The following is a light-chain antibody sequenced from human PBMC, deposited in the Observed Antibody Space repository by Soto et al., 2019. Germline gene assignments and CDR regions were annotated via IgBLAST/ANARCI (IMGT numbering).Light chain of an antibody. J-gene: IGKJ4*01. Sequence: DIQMTQSPSSLSGSVGDRVTITCQASQDIAKYLNWYQQKPGNAPKLLIYDASELHAGVPSRFSGSGSGTDFTFTISSVKPEDFATYYCQQYDDLLSFGGGTKVEIK. CDR1: QDIAKY. CDR2: DAS. V-gene: IGKV1-33*01. CDR3: QQYDDLLS.